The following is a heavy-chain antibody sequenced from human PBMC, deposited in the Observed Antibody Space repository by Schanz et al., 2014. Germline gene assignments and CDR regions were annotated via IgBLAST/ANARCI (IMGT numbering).Heavy chain of an antibody. D-gene: IGHD6-6*01. Sequence: QVQVVQSGAEVKKPGASVKVSCKASGYTFSSYGITWVRQAPGQGLEWMGWINGYNGHTLYAQKFQGRVTMTTDTSTSTSYMDLRSLRSDDTAVYYCARDQSPYTNSSDVRYFDYWGQGSLVTVSS. CDR3: ARDQSPYTNSSDVRYFDY. CDR1: GYTFSSYG. V-gene: IGHV1-18*01. J-gene: IGHJ4*02. CDR2: INGYNGHT.